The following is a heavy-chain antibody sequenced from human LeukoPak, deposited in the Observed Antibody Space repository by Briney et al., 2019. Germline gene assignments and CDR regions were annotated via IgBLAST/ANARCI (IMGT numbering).Heavy chain of an antibody. D-gene: IGHD5-24*01. CDR2: IYYSGST. Sequence: SETLSLTCTISGGSISSTYYYWGWIRQPPGKGLEWIASIYYSGSTYYNPSLKSRVTISEATSKNQFSLKLSSVTAADTAVYYCARHRDEEGRLPDFWGQGTLVTVSS. J-gene: IGHJ4*02. V-gene: IGHV4-39*01. CDR1: GGSISSTYYY. CDR3: ARHRDEEGRLPDF.